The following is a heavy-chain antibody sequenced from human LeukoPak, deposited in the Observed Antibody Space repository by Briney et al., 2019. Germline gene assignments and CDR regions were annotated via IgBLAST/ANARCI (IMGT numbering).Heavy chain of an antibody. D-gene: IGHD5-18*01. V-gene: IGHV3-33*08. Sequence: GGSLRLSCAASGFTFSSYWMHWVRQAPGKGLEWVAVIWYDGSNKYYADSVKGRFTISRDNSKNTLYLQMNSLRAEDTAVYYCAREDTAMASSYYFDYWGQGTLVTVSS. CDR1: GFTFSSYW. J-gene: IGHJ4*02. CDR3: AREDTAMASSYYFDY. CDR2: IWYDGSNK.